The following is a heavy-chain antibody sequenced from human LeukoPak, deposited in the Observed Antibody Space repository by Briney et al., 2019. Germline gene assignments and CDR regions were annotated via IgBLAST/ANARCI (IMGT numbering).Heavy chain of an antibody. Sequence: PSETLSLTCTVSGGSISSISYYGGWVRESPGRGVEGIGSMSYSGSPFYNPSLERRVTLSVPAPQTQFSLKLRSVTAADTAVYYCGTTVDPFYCITGSCFYLRPWGQGTLVTVSS. J-gene: IGHJ1*01. CDR1: GGSISSISYY. D-gene: IGHD2-15*01. CDR3: GTTVDPFYCITGSCFYLRP. CDR2: MSYSGSP. V-gene: IGHV4-39*01.